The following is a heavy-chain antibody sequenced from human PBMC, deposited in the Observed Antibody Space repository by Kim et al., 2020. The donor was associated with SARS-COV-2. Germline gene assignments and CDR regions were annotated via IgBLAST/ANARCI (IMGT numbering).Heavy chain of an antibody. CDR1: RFTFTSYG. Sequence: GGSLRHSCAASRFTFTSYGMHWVRQAPGKGLEWVAIIWYDGSNEYYADSVKGRFTISRDNSKNTVYLQMNSLRAEDTAVYYCAKVGSAYCGGSCPIDYWGQGTLVTVSS. V-gene: IGHV3-33*06. D-gene: IGHD2-21*01. CDR2: IWYDGSNE. J-gene: IGHJ4*02. CDR3: AKVGSAYCGGSCPIDY.